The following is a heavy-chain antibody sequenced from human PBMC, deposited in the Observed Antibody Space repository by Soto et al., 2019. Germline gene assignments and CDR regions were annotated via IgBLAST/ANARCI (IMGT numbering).Heavy chain of an antibody. CDR1: GFNFNNYG. J-gene: IGHJ6*02. D-gene: IGHD3-10*01. CDR3: ARIRMVRGGQGQRPPNYYYGMDV. Sequence: PGGSLRLSCAASGFNFNNYGMHWVRQAPGKGLEWVAVIWNDGNGYYYANSVKGRFTISRDNSKNTLYLQMNSLRDEDTAVYYCARIRMVRGGQGQRPPNYYYGMDVWGQGTTVTVSS. CDR2: IWNDGNGY. V-gene: IGHV3-33*01.